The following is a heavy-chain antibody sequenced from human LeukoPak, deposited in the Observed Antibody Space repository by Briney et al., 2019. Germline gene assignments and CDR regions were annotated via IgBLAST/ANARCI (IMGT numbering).Heavy chain of an antibody. D-gene: IGHD3-16*02. V-gene: IGHV1-69*04. CDR3: ARDSTITFGGVIVNDAFDI. J-gene: IGHJ3*02. Sequence: SVKVSCKASGGTFSSYAISWVRQAPGQGLEWMGRIIPILGIANYAQKFQGRVTITADKSTSTDYMELSSLRSEDTAVYYCARDSTITFGGVIVNDAFDIWGQGTMVTVSS. CDR2: IIPILGIA. CDR1: GGTFSSYA.